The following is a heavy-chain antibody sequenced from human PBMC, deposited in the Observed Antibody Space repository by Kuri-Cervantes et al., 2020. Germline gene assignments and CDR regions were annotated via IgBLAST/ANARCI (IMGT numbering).Heavy chain of an antibody. Sequence: GSLRLSCTVSGGSISTYYWNWIRQPPGKGLEWVGYIHYSGSTNSNPSLKSRVTISVDTSKNQFSLKLSSVTAADTAVYYCARGTHGATALDYWGQGTLVTVSS. CDR1: GGSISTYY. V-gene: IGHV4-59*01. CDR2: IHYSGST. D-gene: IGHD1-26*01. CDR3: ARGTHGATALDY. J-gene: IGHJ4*02.